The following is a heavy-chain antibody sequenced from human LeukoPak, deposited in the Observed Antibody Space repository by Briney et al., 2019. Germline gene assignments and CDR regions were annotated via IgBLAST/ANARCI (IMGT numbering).Heavy chain of an antibody. CDR2: IKQDGSEK. Sequence: GGSLRLSCVAFGFTFSSYWMSWVRQAPGKGLEWVANIKQDGSEKYYVDSVKGRFTISRDNAKNSLYLQMNSLRAEDTAVYYCARGHTYSSSSWYYFDYWGQGTLVTVSS. D-gene: IGHD6-6*01. V-gene: IGHV3-7*01. J-gene: IGHJ4*02. CDR1: GFTFSSYW. CDR3: ARGHTYSSSSWYYFDY.